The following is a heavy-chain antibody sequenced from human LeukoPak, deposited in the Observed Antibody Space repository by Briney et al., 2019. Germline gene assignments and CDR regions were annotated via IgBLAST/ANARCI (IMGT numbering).Heavy chain of an antibody. D-gene: IGHD6-13*01. Sequence: ASVKASCKASGYTFTGYYMHWVRQAPGQGLEWMGWINPNSGGTNYAQKFQGRVTMTRDTSISTAYMELSRLRSDDTAVYYCARFTGYSSSWVRRFDYWGQGTLVTVSS. CDR2: INPNSGGT. CDR1: GYTFTGYY. V-gene: IGHV1-2*02. CDR3: ARFTGYSSSWVRRFDY. J-gene: IGHJ4*02.